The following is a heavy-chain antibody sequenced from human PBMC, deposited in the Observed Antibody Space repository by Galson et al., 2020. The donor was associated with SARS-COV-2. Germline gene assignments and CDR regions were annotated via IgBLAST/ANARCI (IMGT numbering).Heavy chain of an antibody. D-gene: IGHD6-13*01. CDR2: IWYDGSNK. CDR1: GFTFSSYD. J-gene: IGHJ4*02. V-gene: IGHV3-33*06. Sequence: QLGESLKISCAASGFTFSSYDMHWVRQAPGKGLEWVAVIWYDGSNKYYADSVKGRFTISRDNSKNTLYLQMNSLRAEDTAVYYCAKEEYSSSWYVDYWGQGTLVTVSS. CDR3: AKEEYSSSWYVDY.